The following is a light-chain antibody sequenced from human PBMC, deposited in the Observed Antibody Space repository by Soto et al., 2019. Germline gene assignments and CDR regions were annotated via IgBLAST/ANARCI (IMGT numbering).Light chain of an antibody. CDR1: SSNMGSNT. Sequence: QSVLTQPPSASGTPGQGVAISCSGSSSNMGSNTVNWYQHLPGTAPKLLIYNDNQRPSGVPDRFCGSKSGTSASLAITGLQSEDEADYYCAAWDGSLHHILFGGGPKLNVL. V-gene: IGLV1-44*01. CDR2: NDN. J-gene: IGLJ2*01. CDR3: AAWDGSLHHIL.